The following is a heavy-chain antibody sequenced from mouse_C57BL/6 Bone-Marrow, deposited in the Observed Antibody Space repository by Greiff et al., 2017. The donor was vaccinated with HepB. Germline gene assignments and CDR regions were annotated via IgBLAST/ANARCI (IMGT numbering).Heavy chain of an antibody. CDR2: IDPSDSYT. Sequence: QVQLQQPGAELVRPGTSVKLSCKASGYTFTSYWMHWVKQRPGQGLEWIGVIDPSDSYTNYNQKFKGKATLTVDTSSGTAYMQLSSLTSEDSAVYYCARFHWYFDVWGTGTTVTVSS. J-gene: IGHJ1*03. CDR3: ARFHWYFDV. CDR1: GYTFTSYW. V-gene: IGHV1-59*01.